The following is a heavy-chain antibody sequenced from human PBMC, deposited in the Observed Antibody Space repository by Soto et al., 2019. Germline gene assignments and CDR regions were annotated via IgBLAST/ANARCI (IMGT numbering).Heavy chain of an antibody. CDR1: GGTFSSYT. D-gene: IGHD3-10*01. Sequence: SVKVSCKASGGTFSSYTISWVRQAPGQGLEWMGRIIPILGIANYAQKFQGRVTITADKSTSTAYMGLSSLRSEDTAVYYSARYLIRGVIMEGWGQGTLVTVSS. CDR2: IIPILGIA. J-gene: IGHJ4*02. V-gene: IGHV1-69*02. CDR3: ARYLIRGVIMEG.